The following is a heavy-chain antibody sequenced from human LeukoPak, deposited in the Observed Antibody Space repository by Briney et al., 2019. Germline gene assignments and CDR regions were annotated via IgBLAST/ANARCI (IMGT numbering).Heavy chain of an antibody. J-gene: IGHJ1*01. CDR2: IKPNSGGT. CDR3: ARAFYPGYGGNSEAEYFQH. CDR1: GYTFTGYY. D-gene: IGHD4-23*01. V-gene: IGHV1-2*02. Sequence: ASVKVSSKASGYTFTGYYMHWVRQAPGQGLEWMEWIKPNSGGTNYAQKFLGRVTMTRDTSISTAYMELSRLRSDDTAVYYCARAFYPGYGGNSEAEYFQHWGQGTLVTVSS.